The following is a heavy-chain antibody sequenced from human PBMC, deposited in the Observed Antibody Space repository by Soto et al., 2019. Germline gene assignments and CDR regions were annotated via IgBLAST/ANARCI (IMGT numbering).Heavy chain of an antibody. D-gene: IGHD2-15*01. CDR1: GGSFSGYY. J-gene: IGHJ6*03. V-gene: IGHV4-34*01. Sequence: SETLSLTCAVYGGSFSGYYWSWIRQPPGKGLEWIGEINHSGSTNYNPSLKSRVTISVDTSKNQFSLKLSSVTAADTAVYYCARVVVVAATLSTPYYMDVWGKGTTVTVSS. CDR2: INHSGST. CDR3: ARVVVVAATLSTPYYMDV.